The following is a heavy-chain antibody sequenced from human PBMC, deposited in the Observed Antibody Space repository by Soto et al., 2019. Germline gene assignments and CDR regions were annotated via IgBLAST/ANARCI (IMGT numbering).Heavy chain of an antibody. CDR1: GGYISGGYYS. V-gene: IGHV4-30-2*01. CDR3: ARVSHSTASYYEYYGMDI. D-gene: IGHD6-13*01. J-gene: IGHJ6*02. CDR2: IYNSGST. Sequence: TSETLSLTCAVSGGYISGGYYSWSWIRQPPGKGLEWIGFIYNSGSTYYNSSLKSRVTISVDRSKNHFFLNLTSVTASDTGIYYCARVSHSTASYYEYYGMDIWGQGTTVTVSS.